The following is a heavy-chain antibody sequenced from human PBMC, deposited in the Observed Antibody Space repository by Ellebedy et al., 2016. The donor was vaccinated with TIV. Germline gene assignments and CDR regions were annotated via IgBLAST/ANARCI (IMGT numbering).Heavy chain of an antibody. V-gene: IGHV3-74*01. J-gene: IGHJ4*02. CDR3: ERDGDDYNFDY. CDR2: IKGDGTNT. CDR1: GFTFNSRW. D-gene: IGHD5-24*01. Sequence: GESLKISCTASGFTFNSRWMHWVRQAPGKGLVWVSRIKGDGTNTIYADSVKGRFTISREKAKNTVYLQMNSLRAEDTAIYYCERDGDDYNFDYWGQGTLVTVSS.